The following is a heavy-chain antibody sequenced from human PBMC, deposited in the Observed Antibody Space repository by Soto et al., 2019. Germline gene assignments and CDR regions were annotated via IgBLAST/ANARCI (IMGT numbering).Heavy chain of an antibody. CDR3: AGDQGYYYSGVDV. Sequence: VSGGSISSNYYWSWIRQPAGKVLEWIGRIYSSGSTNYNPSLKSRVTVSVDKSKNQFSLKLSSVAAADTAVYFCAGDQGYYYSGVDVWGQGTTVTVSS. V-gene: IGHV4-4*07. CDR1: GGSISSNYY. J-gene: IGHJ6*02. CDR2: IYSSGST.